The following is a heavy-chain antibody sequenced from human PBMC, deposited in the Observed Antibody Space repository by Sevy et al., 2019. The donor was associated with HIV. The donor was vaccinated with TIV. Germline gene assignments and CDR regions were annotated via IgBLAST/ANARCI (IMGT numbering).Heavy chain of an antibody. D-gene: IGHD5-18*01. CDR1: GFTFNTFA. V-gene: IGHV3-23*01. Sequence: GGSLRLSCAASGFTFNTFAMHRVRQAPGKGLEWVSGISNSGGNIYYADSVKGRFTISRDDSKSTLYLQMDSLRPGDTAVYYCAKDQTATVNYFFDRWGQGTLVTVSS. J-gene: IGHJ4*02. CDR2: ISNSGGNI. CDR3: AKDQTATVNYFFDR.